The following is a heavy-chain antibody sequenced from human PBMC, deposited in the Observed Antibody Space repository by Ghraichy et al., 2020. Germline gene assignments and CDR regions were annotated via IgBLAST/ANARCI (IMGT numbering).Heavy chain of an antibody. Sequence: ASVKVSCKASGYTFTGDYMHWVRQAPGQGLEWMGRINPNSGGINYAQKFQGRVTMTRDTSISTAYMELSRLTSDDTAVYYCAREGAAGSLNYWGQGTLVTVSS. D-gene: IGHD6-13*01. V-gene: IGHV1-2*06. CDR1: GYTFTGDY. CDR3: AREGAAGSLNY. CDR2: INPNSGGI. J-gene: IGHJ4*02.